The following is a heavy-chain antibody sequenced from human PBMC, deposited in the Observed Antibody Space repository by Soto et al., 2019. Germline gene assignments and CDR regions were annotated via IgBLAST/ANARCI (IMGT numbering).Heavy chain of an antibody. CDR3: AGASDSTWYNWLDP. J-gene: IGHJ5*02. Sequence: QVQLVQSGAEVKKPGSSVKVCCKAPGGNFSSNGIRWVRQAPGQGLEFMGGIIPTFGTTNYAHKFRGRVTITADESTGTAYMELSSLRSDDTAVYYCAGASDSTWYNWLDPWGQGTLVTVSS. CDR2: IIPTFGTT. V-gene: IGHV1-69*01. CDR1: GGNFSSNG. D-gene: IGHD5-18*01.